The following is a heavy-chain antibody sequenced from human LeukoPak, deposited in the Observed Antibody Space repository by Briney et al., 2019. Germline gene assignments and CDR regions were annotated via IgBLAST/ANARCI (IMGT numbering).Heavy chain of an antibody. J-gene: IGHJ6*03. Sequence: GGSLRLSCAASGFTFSSYAMNWVRQAPGKGLEWVAGISSGDRTFHAESVKGRFTISRDKSKDTLYLQMNSLRAEDTAVYYCAKDQSYYMDVWGKGTTVTVSS. V-gene: IGHV3-23*01. CDR1: GFTFSSYA. CDR2: ISSGDRT. CDR3: AKDQSYYMDV.